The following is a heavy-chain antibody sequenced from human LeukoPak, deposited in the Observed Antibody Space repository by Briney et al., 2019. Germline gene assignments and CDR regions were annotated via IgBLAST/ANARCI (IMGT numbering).Heavy chain of an antibody. J-gene: IGHJ4*02. CDR1: GGSISTYY. CDR3: ARGGSYGNHDY. V-gene: IGHV4-59*12. CDR2: IYYSGST. Sequence: PSETLSLTCTVSGGSISTYYWSWIRQPPGKGLEWIGYIYYSGSTYYNPSLKSRVTISVDTSKNQFSLKLSSVTAADTAVYYCARGGSYGNHDYWGQGTLVTVSS. D-gene: IGHD5-18*01.